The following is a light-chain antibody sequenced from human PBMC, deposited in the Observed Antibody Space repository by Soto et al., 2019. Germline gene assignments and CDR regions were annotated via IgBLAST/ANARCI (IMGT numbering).Light chain of an antibody. CDR3: CSYAGSYTLWV. J-gene: IGLJ3*02. Sequence: QSVLTQPRSVSGSPGQSVTISCTGTSSDVGDYNYVSWYQQHPGKAPKLMIYDVNKRPSGVPDRFSGSKSGNTASLTISGVQAGDWGYYYCCSYAGSYTLWVFGGGTKLTVL. V-gene: IGLV2-11*01. CDR1: SSDVGDYNY. CDR2: DVN.